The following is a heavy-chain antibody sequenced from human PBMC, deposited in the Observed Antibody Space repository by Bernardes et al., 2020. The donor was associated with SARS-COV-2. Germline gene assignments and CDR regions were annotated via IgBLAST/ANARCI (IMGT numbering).Heavy chain of an antibody. CDR2: INHSGST. J-gene: IGHJ4*02. Sequence: LSLIVALYGGSFSRYYWSWIRQPTGKGLEWIGEINHSGSTNYNPSLKSRVTISVDTSKNQFSLKLSSVTAADTAVYYCARVPCSSTSCGIGYDTLYYFDYWGQGTLVTVSS. CDR3: ARVPCSSTSCGIGYDTLYYFDY. V-gene: IGHV4-34*01. CDR1: GGSFSRYY. D-gene: IGHD2-2*01.